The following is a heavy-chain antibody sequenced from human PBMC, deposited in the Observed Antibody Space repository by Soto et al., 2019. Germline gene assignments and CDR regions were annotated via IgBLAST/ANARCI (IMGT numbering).Heavy chain of an antibody. V-gene: IGHV3-33*01. CDR1: GFTFRTYG. CDR2: IWYDASNK. Sequence: VQPVESGGGVVQPGRSLRLSCAASGFTFRTYGMYWVRQAPGKGLEWVAVIWYDASNKYYADSVKGRFTISRDNSENTLYLQMSSLRAEDTAVYYCARGRVDGGELDLWGQGTLVTVSS. J-gene: IGHJ4*02. CDR3: ARGRVDGGELDL. D-gene: IGHD1-26*01.